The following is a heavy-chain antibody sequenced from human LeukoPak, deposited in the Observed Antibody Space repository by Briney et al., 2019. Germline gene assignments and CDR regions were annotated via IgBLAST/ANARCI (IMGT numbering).Heavy chain of an antibody. CDR1: GFTFSSYA. J-gene: IGHJ3*02. Sequence: GGSLRLSCAASGFTFSSYAMSWVRQAPGKGLEWVSAISGSGGSTYYADSVKGRFTISRDNSKNTLYLQMNSLRAEDTAVYYCAKDSRIAVAGTLGAFDIWGQGTMVTVSS. D-gene: IGHD6-19*01. V-gene: IGHV3-23*01. CDR2: ISGSGGST. CDR3: AKDSRIAVAGTLGAFDI.